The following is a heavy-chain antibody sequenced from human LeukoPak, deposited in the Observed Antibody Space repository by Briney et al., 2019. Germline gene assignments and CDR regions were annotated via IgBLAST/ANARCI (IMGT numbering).Heavy chain of an antibody. V-gene: IGHV1-18*01. Sequence: ASVKVSCKASGYTFTSYGISWVRQAPGQGLEWTGWISAYNGNTNYAQKLQGRVTMTTDTSTSTAYMELRSLRSDDTAVYYCARDNPLLGHREPWSAFDIWGQGTMVTVSS. J-gene: IGHJ3*02. CDR1: GYTFTSYG. CDR2: ISAYNGNT. D-gene: IGHD1-1*01. CDR3: ARDNPLLGHREPWSAFDI.